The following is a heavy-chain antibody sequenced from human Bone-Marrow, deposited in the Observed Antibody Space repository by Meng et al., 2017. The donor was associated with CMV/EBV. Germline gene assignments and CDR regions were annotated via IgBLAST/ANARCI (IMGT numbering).Heavy chain of an antibody. CDR1: FTFDNAW. CDR2: IKSKTDGGAT. Sequence: FTFDNAWMSGVRQAPGKGLEWVGRIKSKTDGGATDYAAPVKGRFIISRDDSENTLYLQMNSLKTEDTAVYYCANHPVGGFGDSYLDFWGRGTLVTVSS. CDR3: ANHPVGGFGDSYLDF. J-gene: IGHJ4*02. D-gene: IGHD3-10*01. V-gene: IGHV3-15*01.